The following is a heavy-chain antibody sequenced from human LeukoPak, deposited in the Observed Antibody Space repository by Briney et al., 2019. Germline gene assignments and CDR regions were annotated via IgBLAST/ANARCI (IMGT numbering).Heavy chain of an antibody. CDR3: ARDKIAATGLQEDYNNFYYMDV. CDR1: GYTFTSYY. J-gene: IGHJ6*03. D-gene: IGHD6-13*01. Sequence: GASVKVSCKASGYTFTSYYMHWVRQAPGQGLEWMGMINPNSGGTNYAQKFQGRVTMTRDTSIRTAYMELNRLTSDDTAVYYCARDKIAATGLQEDYNNFYYMDVWGKGTTVTASS. V-gene: IGHV1-2*02. CDR2: INPNSGGT.